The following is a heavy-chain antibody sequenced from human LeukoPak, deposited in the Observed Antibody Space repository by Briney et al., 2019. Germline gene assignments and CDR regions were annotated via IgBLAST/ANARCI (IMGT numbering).Heavy chain of an antibody. J-gene: IGHJ5*02. V-gene: IGHV4-39*01. D-gene: IGHD5-12*01. Sequence: PSETLSLTCTVSGGSISSSSYYWGWIRQPPGKGLEWIGSIYYSGSTYYNPSLKSRVTISVDTSKNQFSLKLSSVTAADTAVYYCASPPGGDSGYDFWFGPWGQGTLVTVSS. CDR1: GGSISSSSYY. CDR3: ASPPGGDSGYDFWFGP. CDR2: IYYSGST.